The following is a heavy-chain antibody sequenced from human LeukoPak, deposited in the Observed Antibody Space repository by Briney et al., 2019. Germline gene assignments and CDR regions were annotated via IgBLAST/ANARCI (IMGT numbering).Heavy chain of an antibody. CDR3: ARVRYSGYDSGGAFDI. J-gene: IGHJ3*02. V-gene: IGHV1-2*02. CDR2: INPNSGGT. Sequence: ASVKVSCKASGYPFTGYYMHWVRQAPGQGLEWMGWINPNSGGTNYAQKFQGRVTMTRDTSISTAYMELSRLRSDDTAVYYCARVRYSGYDSGGAFDIWGQGTMVTVSS. CDR1: GYPFTGYY. D-gene: IGHD5-12*01.